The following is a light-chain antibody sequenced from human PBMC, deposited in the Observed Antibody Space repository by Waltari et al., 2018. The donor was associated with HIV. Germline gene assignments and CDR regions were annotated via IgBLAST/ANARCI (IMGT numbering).Light chain of an antibody. CDR1: QSVSGN. J-gene: IGKJ2*01. CDR3: QQNIHWPPYT. V-gene: IGKV3-15*01. CDR2: VAS. Sequence: ETVLTQSPVTLSVSPGERVTLSCRASQSVSGNLVWYQQKPGQAPRLLIYVASSRATDIPARFSGSGSGTDYTLTISNLQSEDSAVYYCQQNIHWPPYTFGQGTKLEIK.